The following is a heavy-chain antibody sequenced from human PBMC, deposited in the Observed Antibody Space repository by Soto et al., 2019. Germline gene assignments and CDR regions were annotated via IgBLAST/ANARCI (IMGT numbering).Heavy chain of an antibody. J-gene: IGHJ4*02. CDR2: VSSSGKT. D-gene: IGHD5-18*01. V-gene: IGHV4-39*02. CDR3: ARYSETALVTGFDC. Sequence: LSLTCNVTGGSITNSRYYWVWVRQPPERGLEWIGAVSSSGKTFYIPSLESRVAITSDASKNDFSLSLTSVTAADTAVYYCARYSETALVTGFDCWGQGIRVTVSS. CDR1: GGSITNSRYY.